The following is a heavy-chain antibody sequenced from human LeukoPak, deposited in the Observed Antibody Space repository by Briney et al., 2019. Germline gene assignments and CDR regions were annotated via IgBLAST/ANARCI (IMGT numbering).Heavy chain of an antibody. Sequence: PGGSLRLSCAASGFTFSNAWMSWVRQAPGKGLEWVGHIKSKIDGETTGYAAPVKGRFTISRDDSKNMLYLQMNSLRTEDTAVYYCTTELGLSFGVRYFDHWGQGTSATVSS. J-gene: IGHJ4*02. CDR2: IKSKIDGETT. CDR1: GFTFSNAW. CDR3: TTELGLSFGVRYFDH. V-gene: IGHV3-15*01. D-gene: IGHD3-10*01.